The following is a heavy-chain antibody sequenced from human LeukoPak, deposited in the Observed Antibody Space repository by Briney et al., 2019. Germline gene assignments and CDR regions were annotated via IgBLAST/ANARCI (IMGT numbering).Heavy chain of an antibody. CDR1: GYTFTGYY. J-gene: IGHJ4*02. Sequence: GASVKVSCKASGYTFTGYYMHWVRQAPGQGLEWMGWINPNSGGTNYAQKFQGWVTMTRDTSISTAYMELSRLRSDDTAVYYCAREPGSAGAGGLGFDYWGQGTLVTVSS. CDR2: INPNSGGT. V-gene: IGHV1-2*04. CDR3: AREPGSAGAGGLGFDY. D-gene: IGHD3-16*01.